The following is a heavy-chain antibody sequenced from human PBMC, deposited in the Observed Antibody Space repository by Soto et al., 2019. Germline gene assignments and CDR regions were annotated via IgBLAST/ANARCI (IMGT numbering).Heavy chain of an antibody. Sequence: QVQLVQSGAEVKKPGASVKVSCKASGYTFTSYGISWVRQAPGQGLEWMGWISAYNGNTNHAQKLQGRVTMTTDTSTSTAYMELSSLTSDDTAVYYCAREAIAAPCTSAFDIWGQGTMVTVSS. V-gene: IGHV1-18*01. J-gene: IGHJ3*02. CDR2: ISAYNGNT. D-gene: IGHD6-13*01. CDR1: GYTFTSYG. CDR3: AREAIAAPCTSAFDI.